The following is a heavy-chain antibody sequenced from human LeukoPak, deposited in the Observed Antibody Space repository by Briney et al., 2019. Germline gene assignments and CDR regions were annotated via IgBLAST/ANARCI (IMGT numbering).Heavy chain of an antibody. V-gene: IGHV1-69*13. Sequence: SVKVSCKASGGTFSSYAISWVRQAPGQGLEWMGAIIPIFGTANYAQKFQGRVTITADESTSTAYMELSSLRSEDTAVYYCARGPDCSSTSCYPPYYYGMDVWGKGTTVTVSS. D-gene: IGHD2-2*01. CDR3: ARGPDCSSTSCYPPYYYGMDV. CDR2: IIPIFGTA. CDR1: GGTFSSYA. J-gene: IGHJ6*04.